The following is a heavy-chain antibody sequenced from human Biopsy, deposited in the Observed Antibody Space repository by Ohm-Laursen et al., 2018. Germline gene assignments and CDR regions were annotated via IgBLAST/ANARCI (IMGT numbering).Heavy chain of an antibody. Sequence: SSVSLSCPLSAGIFNSSGISWVRLPPGRGLEWLGGIIAIFGTPNYAQKFQGRAPITADESTNTIYMELSSLTSEDTAVYYCAARSQGDSTDYDDGMDVWGQGTTVTVSS. V-gene: IGHV1-69*01. D-gene: IGHD4-11*01. CDR3: AARSQGDSTDYDDGMDV. CDR1: AGIFNSSG. J-gene: IGHJ6*02. CDR2: IIAIFGTP.